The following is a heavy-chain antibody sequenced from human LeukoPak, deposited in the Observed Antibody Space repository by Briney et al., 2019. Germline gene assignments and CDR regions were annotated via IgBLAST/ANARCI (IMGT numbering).Heavy chain of an antibody. CDR3: AIDPEDHWGKSYYYDSSGRDTDY. J-gene: IGHJ4*02. D-gene: IGHD3-22*01. CDR2: ISSSSSYI. V-gene: IGHV3-21*01. CDR1: GFTFSSYS. Sequence: PGGSLRLSCAASGFTFSSYSMNRVRQAPGKGLEWVSSISSSSSYIYYADSVKGRFTISRDNAKNSLYLQMNSLRAEDTAVYYCAIDPEDHWGKSYYYDSSGRDTDYWGQGTLATVPS.